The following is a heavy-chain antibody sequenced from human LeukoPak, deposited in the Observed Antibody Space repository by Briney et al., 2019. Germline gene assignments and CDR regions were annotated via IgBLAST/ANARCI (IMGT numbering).Heavy chain of an antibody. J-gene: IGHJ4*02. CDR1: GFTFDDYG. CDR3: ARDLAPYCSGGRCSTFDY. V-gene: IGHV3-21*01. D-gene: IGHD2-15*01. Sequence: GGSLRLSCAASGFTFDDYGMSWVRQAPGKGLEWVSSISGSSSYIYYADSVKGRFTISRDNAKKSLYLQMNSLRAEDTAMYYCARDLAPYCSGGRCSTFDYWGQGTLVTVSS. CDR2: ISGSSSYI.